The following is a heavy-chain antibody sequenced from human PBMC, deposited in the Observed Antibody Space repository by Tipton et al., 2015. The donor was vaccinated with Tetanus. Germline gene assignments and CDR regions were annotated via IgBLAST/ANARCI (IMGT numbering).Heavy chain of an antibody. Sequence: QLVQSGAEVKKPGESLKISCKGSGYSFTSYWIGWVRQMPGKGLEWMGIIYPGDSDTRYSPSFQGRVTISADKSISTAYLQWSSLKASDTAMYYCATQNSSSWYEGLFDYWGQGTLVTVSS. J-gene: IGHJ4*02. V-gene: IGHV5-51*01. CDR1: GYSFTSYW. D-gene: IGHD6-13*01. CDR3: ATQNSSSWYEGLFDY. CDR2: IYPGDSDT.